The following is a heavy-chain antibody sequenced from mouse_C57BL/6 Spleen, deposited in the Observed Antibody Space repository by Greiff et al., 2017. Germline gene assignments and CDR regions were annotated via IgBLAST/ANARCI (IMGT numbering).Heavy chain of an antibody. D-gene: IGHD2-3*01. CDR1: GFTFTDYY. V-gene: IGHV7-3*01. J-gene: IGHJ3*01. CDR2: IRNKANGYTT. Sequence: DVMLVESGGGLVQPGGSLSLSCAASGFTFTDYYMSWVRQPPGKALEWLGFIRNKANGYTTEYSASVKGRFTISRDNSQSILYLQMKALRAEDSATYYCARGDGYQFAYWGQGTLVTVSA. CDR3: ARGDGYQFAY.